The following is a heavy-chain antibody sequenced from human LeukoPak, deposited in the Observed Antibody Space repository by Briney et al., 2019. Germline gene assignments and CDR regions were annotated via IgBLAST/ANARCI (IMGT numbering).Heavy chain of an antibody. V-gene: IGHV3-7*01. CDR2: INADGSRR. CDR3: ARAGYNWNDSPWFDP. J-gene: IGHJ5*02. CDR1: GLSFSSSW. D-gene: IGHD1-1*01. Sequence: GGSLRLSCVASGLSFSSSWMTWLRQAPGKGLEWVAIINADGSRRGHADSVKGRFTISRDNAKNSLYLQMNSLRAEDTAVYYCARAGYNWNDSPWFDPWGQGTLVTVSS.